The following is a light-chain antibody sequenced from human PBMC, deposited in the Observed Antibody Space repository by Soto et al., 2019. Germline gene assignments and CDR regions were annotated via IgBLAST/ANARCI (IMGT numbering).Light chain of an antibody. CDR1: QSVSSSY. V-gene: IGKV3-11*01. CDR3: QQRSNWRT. CDR2: DAS. Sequence: EIVLTQSPATLSLSPGERATVSCRASQSVSSSYLAWYQQKPGQAPRLLIYDASNRATGIPSRFSGSGSGTDFTLTISSLEPEDFAVYYCQQRSNWRTFGQGTKVEIK. J-gene: IGKJ1*01.